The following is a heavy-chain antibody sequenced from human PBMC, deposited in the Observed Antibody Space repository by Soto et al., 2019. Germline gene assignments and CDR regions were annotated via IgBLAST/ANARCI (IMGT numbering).Heavy chain of an antibody. CDR2: IIPIFGTA. CDR3: GTHRNQGDAFDL. V-gene: IGHV1-69*06. Sequence: WASVKVSCKASGGTFSSYAISWVRQAPGQGLEWMGGIIPIFGTANYAQKFQGRVTITADKSTSTAYMELSSLRSEDTAVYYCGTHRNQGDAFDLWGQGTMVTVSS. J-gene: IGHJ3*01. D-gene: IGHD2-2*01. CDR1: GGTFSSYA.